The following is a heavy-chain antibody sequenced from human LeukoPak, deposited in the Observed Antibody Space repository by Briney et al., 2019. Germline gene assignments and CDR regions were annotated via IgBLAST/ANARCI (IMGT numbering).Heavy chain of an antibody. D-gene: IGHD6-19*01. Sequence: SETLSLTCTVSGGSISSYYWSWIRQPSGKGLEWIGYIYYSGSTNYNPSLKSRVTISVDTSKNQFSLKLSSVTAADTAVYYCARGGYSSGWYVNRNDYWGQGTLVTVSS. J-gene: IGHJ4*02. CDR3: ARGGYSSGWYVNRNDY. CDR1: GGSISSYY. V-gene: IGHV4-59*01. CDR2: IYYSGST.